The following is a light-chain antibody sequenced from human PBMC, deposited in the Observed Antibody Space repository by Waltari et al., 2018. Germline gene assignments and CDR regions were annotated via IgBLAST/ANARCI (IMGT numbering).Light chain of an antibody. CDR2: EDT. CDR1: ELPRKY. Sequence: SYELTQTPSVSVSPGQTARITCSGHELPRKYAYWFPQKSGQAPRLVIYEDTKRPSGRPERFSGSSSGTVATLTITGAQVDDEADYYCDSSDSTGLRVFGGGTTVVVL. V-gene: IGLV3-10*01. CDR3: DSSDSTGLRV. J-gene: IGLJ1*01.